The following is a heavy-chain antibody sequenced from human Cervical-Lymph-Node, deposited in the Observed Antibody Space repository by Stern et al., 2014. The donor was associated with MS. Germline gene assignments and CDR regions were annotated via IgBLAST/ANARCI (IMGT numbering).Heavy chain of an antibody. J-gene: IGHJ4*02. CDR1: GGSISSCDYY. V-gene: IGHV4-30-4*01. CDR2: IYYSGRT. D-gene: IGHD4-23*01. Sequence: QLQLQESGPGLVKPSPTLSLTCTVSGGSISSCDYYWSWIRQPPGKGLVWIGNIYYSGRTYYKPFPKSRVYISVDTSKNQFLQKLSSVTAADTAVYYCARGAVTPRTNFDYWGQGTLVTVSS. CDR3: ARGAVTPRTNFDY.